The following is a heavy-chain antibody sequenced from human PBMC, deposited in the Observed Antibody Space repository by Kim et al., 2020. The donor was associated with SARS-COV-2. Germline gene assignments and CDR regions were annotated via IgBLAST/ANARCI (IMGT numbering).Heavy chain of an antibody. CDR3: ARARRHTGYFFYIDV. CDR1: GGSLSGYS. CDR2: TMPVLNRV. Sequence: SVKVSCKASGGSLSGYSVTWVRQAPVEGLEWVGRTMPVLNRVYYAERFQGRLTISADTSSSTVYLELNRLRSEDTGVYYCARARRHTGYFFYIDVWG. V-gene: IGHV1-69*08. J-gene: IGHJ6*03.